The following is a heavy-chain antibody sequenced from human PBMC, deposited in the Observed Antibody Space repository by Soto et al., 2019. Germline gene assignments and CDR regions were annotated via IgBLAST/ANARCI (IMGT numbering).Heavy chain of an antibody. V-gene: IGHV4-61*01. Sequence: QVQLQESGPGLVKPSETLSLTCTVSGGSVSSGSYYWSWIRQPPGKGLEWIGYIYYSGSTNYNPSRKSRVTISVDTSKNQFSLKLSSVTAADTAVYYCARPSFDYDSSGYYGSGMDVWGQGTTVTVSS. D-gene: IGHD3-22*01. CDR3: ARPSFDYDSSGYYGSGMDV. J-gene: IGHJ6*02. CDR2: IYYSGST. CDR1: GGSVSSGSYY.